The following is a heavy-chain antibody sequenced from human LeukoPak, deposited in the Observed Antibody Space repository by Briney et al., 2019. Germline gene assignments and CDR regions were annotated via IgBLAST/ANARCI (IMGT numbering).Heavy chain of an antibody. CDR3: TNYYDSSGDHDAFDI. J-gene: IGHJ3*02. CDR1: GFTFSSYA. V-gene: IGHV3-30-3*01. CDR2: ITYDGTNK. D-gene: IGHD3-22*01. Sequence: GRSLRLSCAVSGFTFSSYAMHWVRQAPGKGLEWVAVITYDGTNKYYADSVKGRFTISRDNSKNTMYLQMNSLKTEDTAVYYCTNYYDSSGDHDAFDIWGQGTMVTVSS.